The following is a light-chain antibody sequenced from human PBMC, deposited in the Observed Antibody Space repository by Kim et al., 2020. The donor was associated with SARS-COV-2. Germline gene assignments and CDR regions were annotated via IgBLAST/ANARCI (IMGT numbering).Light chain of an antibody. CDR1: EGVRNN. J-gene: IGKJ4*01. CDR2: GAF. V-gene: IGKV3-15*01. CDR3: QQYNIWPPSLT. Sequence: TGERATFSCRASEGVRNNLAWYQQKPGQAPRLLIYGAFTRAAGIPVRFSGSGSGTEFSLTISSLQPEDIGIYYCQQYNIWPPSLTFGGGTKVDIK.